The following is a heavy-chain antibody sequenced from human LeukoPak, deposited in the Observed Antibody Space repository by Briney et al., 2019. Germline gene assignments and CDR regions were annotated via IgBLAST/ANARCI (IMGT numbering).Heavy chain of an antibody. CDR1: GFIFDDYA. CDR2: ISWNSGSI. V-gene: IGHV3-9*01. Sequence: PGGSLRLSCAASGFIFDDYAMHWVRQAPGKGLEWVSGISWNSGSIGYADSVKGRFTISRDNAKNSLYLQMNSLRAEDTALYYCAKEGGYDFEETFDYWGQGTLVTVSS. D-gene: IGHD5-12*01. J-gene: IGHJ4*02. CDR3: AKEGGYDFEETFDY.